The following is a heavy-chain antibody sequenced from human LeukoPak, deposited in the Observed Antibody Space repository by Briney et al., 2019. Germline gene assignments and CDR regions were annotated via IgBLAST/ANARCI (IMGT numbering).Heavy chain of an antibody. J-gene: IGHJ4*02. CDR1: GGTFSSYA. Sequence: SVNVSCKASGGTFSSYAISWVRQAPGQGLEWMGGIIPIFGTANYAQKFQGRVTITTDESTSTAYMELSSLRSEDTAVYYCARGEDSSSWSALPFDYWGQGTLVTVSS. D-gene: IGHD6-13*01. V-gene: IGHV1-69*05. CDR3: ARGEDSSSWSALPFDY. CDR2: IIPIFGTA.